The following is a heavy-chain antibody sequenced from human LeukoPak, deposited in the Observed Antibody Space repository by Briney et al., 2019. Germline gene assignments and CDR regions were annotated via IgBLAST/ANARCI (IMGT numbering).Heavy chain of an antibody. Sequence: SATLSLTFAVCGGSFSGYYWSWIRQPPGKGLGWIGEINHSGSTNYNPSLKSRVTISVDTSKNQFSLKLSSVTAADTAVYYCARRLYPPPFQIDYWGQGTLVTVSS. CDR3: ARRLYPPPFQIDY. V-gene: IGHV4-34*01. CDR2: INHSGST. D-gene: IGHD2-21*01. CDR1: GGSFSGYY. J-gene: IGHJ4*02.